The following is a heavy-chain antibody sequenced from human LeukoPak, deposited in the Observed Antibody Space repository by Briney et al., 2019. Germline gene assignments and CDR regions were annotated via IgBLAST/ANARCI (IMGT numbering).Heavy chain of an antibody. J-gene: IGHJ6*04. V-gene: IGHV3-21*01. D-gene: IGHD3-10*01. CDR1: GFTFSSYS. CDR3: ARSRITMVRGTPSHYYYYYGMDV. Sequence: GSLRLSRAASGFTFSSYSMNWVRQAPGKGLEWVSSISSSSSYIYYADSVKGRFTISRDNAKNSLYLQMNSLRAEDTAVYYCARSRITMVRGTPSHYYYYYGMDVWGKGTTVTVSS. CDR2: ISSSSSYI.